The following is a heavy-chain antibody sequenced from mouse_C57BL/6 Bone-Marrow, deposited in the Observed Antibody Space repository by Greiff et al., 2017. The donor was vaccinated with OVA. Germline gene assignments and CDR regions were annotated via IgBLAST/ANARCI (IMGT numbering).Heavy chain of an antibody. D-gene: IGHD2-3*01. V-gene: IGHV5-16*01. CDR1: GFTFSDYY. Sequence: EVHLVESEGGLVQPGSSMKLSCTASGFTFSDYYMAWVRQVPEKGLEWVANINYDGSSTYYLDSLKSRFIISRDNAKNILYLQMSSLKSEDTATYYCARDDGYYAMDYWGQGTSVTVSS. CDR2: INYDGSST. CDR3: ARDDGYYAMDY. J-gene: IGHJ4*01.